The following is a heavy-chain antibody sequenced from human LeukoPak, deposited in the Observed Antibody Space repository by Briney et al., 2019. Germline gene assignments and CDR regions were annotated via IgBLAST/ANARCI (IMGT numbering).Heavy chain of an antibody. CDR3: ARVTRYWYFDL. V-gene: IGHV3-48*03. Sequence: GGSLRLSCAASGFAFSSYEMTWVRQAPGKGLEWSSYISSSGVSTIYYADSVKGRFTISRDNAKNSLFLQMNSLRAEDTAVYYCARVTRYWYFDLWGRGTLVTVSS. J-gene: IGHJ2*01. CDR2: ISSSGVSTI. CDR1: GFAFSSYE.